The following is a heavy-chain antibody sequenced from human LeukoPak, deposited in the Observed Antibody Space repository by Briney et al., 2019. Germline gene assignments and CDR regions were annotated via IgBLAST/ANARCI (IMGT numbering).Heavy chain of an antibody. J-gene: IGHJ4*02. CDR3: ARDTPESSGYIPFDY. D-gene: IGHD3-22*01. CDR2: IYTSGST. Sequence: SETLSLTCTVSGGSISSSHWSWIRQPAGKGLEWIGRIYTSGSTNYNPSLKSRVTMSVDTSKNQFSLNLISVTAADTAVYYCARDTPESSGYIPFDYWGQGTLVTVSP. V-gene: IGHV4-4*07. CDR1: GGSISSSH.